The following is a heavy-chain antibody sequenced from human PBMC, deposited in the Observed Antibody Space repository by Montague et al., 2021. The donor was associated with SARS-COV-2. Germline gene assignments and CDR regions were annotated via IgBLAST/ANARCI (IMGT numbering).Heavy chain of an antibody. CDR1: GGSISSYY. CDR3: ARGFGGTTYYYGMDV. V-gene: IGHV4-59*01. Sequence: SETLSLTCTVSGGSISSYYWSWIRQPPGKGLEWIGYIYYSGSTNYNPSLKSRVTISVDTSKNQFSLKLSSVTAADTAAYYCARGFGGTTYYYGMDVWGQGTTVTVSS. D-gene: IGHD3-10*01. CDR2: IYYSGST. J-gene: IGHJ6*02.